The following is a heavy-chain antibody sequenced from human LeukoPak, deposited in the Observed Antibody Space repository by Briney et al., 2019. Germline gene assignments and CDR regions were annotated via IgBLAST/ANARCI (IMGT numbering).Heavy chain of an antibody. D-gene: IGHD6-13*01. Sequence: GGSLRLSCAASGFTFSSYGMSWVRQAPGKGLEWVSAISGSGGSTYYADSVKGRFTISRDNSKNTLYLQMNSLRAEDTAVYYCAKVRYSSSWTEFDYWGQGTLVTVSS. V-gene: IGHV3-23*01. CDR3: AKVRYSSSWTEFDY. CDR2: ISGSGGST. J-gene: IGHJ4*02. CDR1: GFTFSSYG.